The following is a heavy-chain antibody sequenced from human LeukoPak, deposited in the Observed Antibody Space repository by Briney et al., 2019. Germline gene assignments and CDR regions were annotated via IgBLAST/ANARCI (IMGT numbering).Heavy chain of an antibody. D-gene: IGHD3-22*01. V-gene: IGHV3-21*01. CDR1: GFTFSSYS. J-gene: IGHJ6*03. CDR2: ISSSSSYI. CDR3: ARDGYYYDSSGGTYYYYYMDV. Sequence: GGSLRLSCAASGFTFSSYSMNWVRQAPGTGLEWVSFISSSSSYIYYADSVKGRFTISRDNAKNSLYLQMNSLRAEDTAVYYCARDGYYYDSSGGTYYYYYMDVWGKGTTVTVSS.